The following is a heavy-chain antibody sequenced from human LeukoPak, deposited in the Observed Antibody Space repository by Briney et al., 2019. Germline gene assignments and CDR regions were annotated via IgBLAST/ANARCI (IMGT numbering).Heavy chain of an antibody. J-gene: IGHJ4*02. CDR3: ARTIREQWLTIDY. D-gene: IGHD6-19*01. V-gene: IGHV3-7*04. CDR2: IKQDGSAK. CDR1: GFTFSNYW. Sequence: PGGSLRLSCAASGFTFSNYWMNWVRQAREKGLEWVANIKQDGSAKYYVDSVKGRFTISRDNAKNSLYLQMNSLGAEDTAVYYCARTIREQWLTIDYWGQGTLVTFSS.